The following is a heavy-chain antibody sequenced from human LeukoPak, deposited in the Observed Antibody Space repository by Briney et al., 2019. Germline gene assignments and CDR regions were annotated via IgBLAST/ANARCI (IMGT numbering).Heavy chain of an antibody. J-gene: IGHJ4*02. CDR1: GGSFSGYY. CDR3: ARHQLDFWSGYFDY. V-gene: IGHV4-34*01. Sequence: SETLSLTCAVYGGSFSGYYWSWLRQPPGKGLEWIGEINHSGSTNYHPSLKSRVSISVDTSKNRFSLKLSSVTAADTAVYYCARHQLDFWSGYFDYWGQGTLVTVSS. D-gene: IGHD3-3*01. CDR2: INHSGST.